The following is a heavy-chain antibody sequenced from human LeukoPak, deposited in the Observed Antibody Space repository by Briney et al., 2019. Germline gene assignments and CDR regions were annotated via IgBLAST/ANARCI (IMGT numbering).Heavy chain of an antibody. J-gene: IGHJ4*02. CDR2: ISAYSGNT. CDR1: GYTFTSYG. D-gene: IGHD2-2*01. Sequence: VASVEVSCKASGYTFTSYGISWVRQAPGQGLEWMGWISAYSGNTNYAQKLQGRVTMTTDTSTSTAYMELRSLRSDDTAVYYCARRVPAAIYYFDYWGQGTLVTVSS. CDR3: ARRVPAAIYYFDY. V-gene: IGHV1-18*01.